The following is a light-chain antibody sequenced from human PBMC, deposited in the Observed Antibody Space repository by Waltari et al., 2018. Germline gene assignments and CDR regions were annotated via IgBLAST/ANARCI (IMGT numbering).Light chain of an antibody. V-gene: IGLV1-44*01. J-gene: IGLJ1*01. CDR3: AAWDDSLNGYV. Sequence: QSVLTQPPSASGTPGQRVSISCSGSSSNIASNIVNWYQQVPGTTPKLLICSNNGRPSGVPYRFSGSKSGTSASLAISGLQSEDEAVYYLAAWDDSLNGYVFGTATKVTVL. CDR1: SSNIASNI. CDR2: SNN.